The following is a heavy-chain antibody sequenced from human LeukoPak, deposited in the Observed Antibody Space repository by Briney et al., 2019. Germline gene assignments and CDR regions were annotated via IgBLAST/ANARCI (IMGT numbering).Heavy chain of an antibody. Sequence: SETLSLTCTVSGGSISSGTYYWNWIRQPAGKGLEWIGRIYTSGSTDYNPSLKSRVTISVDTSKNQFSLKLSSVTAADTAVYYCARDGVVYYYGSGRGGAFDIWGQGTMVTVSS. CDR1: GGSISSGTYY. J-gene: IGHJ3*02. CDR3: ARDGVVYYYGSGRGGAFDI. CDR2: IYTSGST. V-gene: IGHV4-61*02. D-gene: IGHD3-10*01.